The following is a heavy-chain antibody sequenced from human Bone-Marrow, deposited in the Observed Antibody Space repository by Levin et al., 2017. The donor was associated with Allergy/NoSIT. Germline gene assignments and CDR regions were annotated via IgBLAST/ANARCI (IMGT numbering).Heavy chain of an antibody. V-gene: IGHV3-9*01. D-gene: IGHD2-15*01. CDR3: ARDKRAATRYCLDD. Sequence: HPGGSLRLSCAASGFTFDDYAMHWVRQAPGKGLEWVSGISWNSGSRGYADSVKGRFTISRDNAKNSLYLQMNSLRTEDTALYYCARDKRAATRYCLDDWGQGTLVTVSS. CDR2: ISWNSGSR. CDR1: GFTFDDYA. J-gene: IGHJ4*02.